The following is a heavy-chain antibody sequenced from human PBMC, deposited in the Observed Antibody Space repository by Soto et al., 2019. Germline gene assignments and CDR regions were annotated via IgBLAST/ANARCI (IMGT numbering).Heavy chain of an antibody. CDR1: GFTFSSYA. CDR2: ISYDGSNK. D-gene: IGHD2-21*02. V-gene: IGHV3-30-3*01. J-gene: IGHJ4*02. Sequence: PGVSLRLSRAASGFTFSSYAMHWVRQAPGKGLEWVAVISYDGSNKYYADSVKGRFTISRDNSKNTLYLQMNSLRAEDTAVYYCARDGDSCSGDCYSNVQIDYWGQGTLVTVSS. CDR3: ARDGDSCSGDCYSNVQIDY.